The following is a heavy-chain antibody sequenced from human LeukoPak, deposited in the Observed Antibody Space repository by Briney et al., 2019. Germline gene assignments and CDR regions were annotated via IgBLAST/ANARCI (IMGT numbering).Heavy chain of an antibody. D-gene: IGHD3-9*01. V-gene: IGHV3-9*01. Sequence: PGRSLRLSCAASGFTFDDYAMHWVRQAPGKGLEWVSGISWNSGSIGYADPVKGRFTISRDNAKNSLYLQMNSLRAEDTALYYCAKDRIGHWLLPGDVWGQGTTVTVSS. J-gene: IGHJ6*02. CDR1: GFTFDDYA. CDR2: ISWNSGSI. CDR3: AKDRIGHWLLPGDV.